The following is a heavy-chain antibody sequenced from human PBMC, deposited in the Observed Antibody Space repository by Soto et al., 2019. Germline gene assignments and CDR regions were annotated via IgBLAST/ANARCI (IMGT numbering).Heavy chain of an antibody. CDR2: IIPILGIA. Sequence: QVQLVQSGAEVKKPRSSVKVSCKASGGTFSSYTISWVRQAPGQGLEWMGRIIPILGIANFAQKFQGRVTITADKSTSTAYKELSSLRSVDTAVYYCAREYLDEGYCSGGSRYWVDYWGQGTLVTVSS. V-gene: IGHV1-69*08. J-gene: IGHJ4*02. CDR3: AREYLDEGYCSGGSRYWVDY. D-gene: IGHD2-15*01. CDR1: GGTFSSYT.